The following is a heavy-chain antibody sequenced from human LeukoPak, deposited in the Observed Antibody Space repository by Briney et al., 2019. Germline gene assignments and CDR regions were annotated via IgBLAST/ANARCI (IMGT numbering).Heavy chain of an antibody. Sequence: EASVKVSCKASVYNFTGYYMHWVRQAPAQGLDWMGWINPNSGGTNYAQKFQGRVTMTRDTSISTAYMELSRLRSDDTAVYYCASLVAAAGTGRNFDYWGQGTPVTVSS. CDR1: VYNFTGYY. J-gene: IGHJ4*02. CDR3: ASLVAAAGTGRNFDY. CDR2: INPNSGGT. D-gene: IGHD6-13*01. V-gene: IGHV1-2*02.